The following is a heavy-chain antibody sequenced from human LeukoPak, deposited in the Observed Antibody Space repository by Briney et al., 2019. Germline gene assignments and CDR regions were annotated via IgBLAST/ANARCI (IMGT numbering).Heavy chain of an antibody. CDR1: GYTFTSNS. CDR2: INTNTGNP. Sequence: ASVKVSCKASGYTFTSNSISWVRQAPGQGLEWMGWINTNTGNPTYAQGFFTGRYVFSLDTSVNTAYLQITGLKADDTAVYYCGRDPKLGIRGYTYGYIDFWGQGTLVTVAS. J-gene: IGHJ4*02. V-gene: IGHV7-4-1*02. CDR3: GRDPKLGIRGYTYGYIDF. D-gene: IGHD5-18*01.